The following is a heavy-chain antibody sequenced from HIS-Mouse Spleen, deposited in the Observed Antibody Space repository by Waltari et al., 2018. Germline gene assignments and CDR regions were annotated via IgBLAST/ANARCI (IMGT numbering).Heavy chain of an antibody. CDR2: ISYDGSSK. CDR3: AKASSGWLDY. V-gene: IGHV3-30*18. D-gene: IGHD6-19*01. J-gene: IGHJ4*02. Sequence: QVQLVESGGGVVQPGRSLRLSCAASGFTFSSYGMHWVRQAPGKGLEWVEVISYDGSSKYYADSVKGRFTISRDNSKNTLYLQMNSLRAEDTAVYYCAKASSGWLDYWGQGTLVNVSS. CDR1: GFTFSSYG.